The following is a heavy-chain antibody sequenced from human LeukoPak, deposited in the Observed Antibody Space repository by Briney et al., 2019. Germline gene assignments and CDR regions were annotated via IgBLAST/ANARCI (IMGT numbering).Heavy chain of an antibody. Sequence: GASVKVSCKASGGTFTSYAISWVRQAPGQGLEWMGGIIPIFGTANYAQKFQGRVTITADESTSTADMELSSLISEETAVYYCAPSGMYHCEYCMDVWGKGTTVTVSS. CDR3: APSGMYHCEYCMDV. J-gene: IGHJ6*03. CDR1: GGTFTSYA. V-gene: IGHV1-69*13. D-gene: IGHD1-26*01. CDR2: IIPIFGTA.